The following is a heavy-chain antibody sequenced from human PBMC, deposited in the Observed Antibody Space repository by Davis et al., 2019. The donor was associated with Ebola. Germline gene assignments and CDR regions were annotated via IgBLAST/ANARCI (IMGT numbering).Heavy chain of an antibody. J-gene: IGHJ5*02. CDR2: IYYRGST. CDR3: ARVHEYTDYFHFDP. V-gene: IGHV4-61*01. Sequence: MPSETLSLTCSVSGASVINDRFHWTWIRQSPGKGLEWIGYIYYRGSTNYNPSLRNRVTISVDSSKNQFSLILTSVTAADTAVYCARVHEYTDYFHFDPWGQGILVTVSS. CDR1: GASVINDRFH. D-gene: IGHD2/OR15-2a*01.